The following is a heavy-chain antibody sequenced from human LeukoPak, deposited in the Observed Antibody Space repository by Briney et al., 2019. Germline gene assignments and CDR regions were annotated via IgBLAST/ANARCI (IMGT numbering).Heavy chain of an antibody. V-gene: IGHV1-46*01. Sequence: ASVKVSYKASGYTFTSYYMHWVRQAPGQGLEWMGIINPSGGSTSYAQKFQGRVTMTRDTSTSTVYMELSSLRSEDTAVYYCARDRIVGATNYYYYGMDVWGQGTTVTVSS. D-gene: IGHD1-26*01. J-gene: IGHJ6*02. CDR1: GYTFTSYY. CDR2: INPSGGST. CDR3: ARDRIVGATNYYYYGMDV.